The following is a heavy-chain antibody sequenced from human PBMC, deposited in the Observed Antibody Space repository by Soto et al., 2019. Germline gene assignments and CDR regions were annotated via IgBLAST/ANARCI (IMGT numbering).Heavy chain of an antibody. J-gene: IGHJ5*02. V-gene: IGHV4-59*12. CDR2: IYYSGST. CDR3: ARDRQSAYYFDSSGANWFDP. D-gene: IGHD3-22*01. CDR1: GGSISSYY. Sequence: PSETLSLTCTVSGGSISSYYWSWIRQPPGKGLEWIGYIYYSGSTNYNPSLKSRVTMSVDTFKNQFSLKLSSVTASDTAVYYCARDRQSAYYFDSSGANWFDPWGQGTLVTVSS.